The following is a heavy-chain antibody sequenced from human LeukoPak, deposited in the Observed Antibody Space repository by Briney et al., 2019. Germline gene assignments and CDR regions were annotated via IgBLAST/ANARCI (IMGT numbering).Heavy chain of an antibody. D-gene: IGHD7-27*01. CDR2: FSAGGGGT. CDR3: AKDGIDWGSYFDR. J-gene: IGHJ4*02. Sequence: GGSLRLSCAASGFTFSSYTMNWVRQAPGRGLEWVSAFSAGGGGTYYADSVKGRFTISRDNSKSTLYLQMNSLRVEDTAVYYCAKDGIDWGSYFDRWGQGTLVTVSS. V-gene: IGHV3-23*01. CDR1: GFTFSSYT.